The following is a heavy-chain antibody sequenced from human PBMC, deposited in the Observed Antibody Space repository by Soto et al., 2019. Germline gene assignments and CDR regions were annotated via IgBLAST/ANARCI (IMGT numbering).Heavy chain of an antibody. Sequence: KPSETLSLTCAVYGGSFSGYYWSWIRQPPGKGLEWIGEINHSGSTNYNPSLKSRVTISVDTSKSQFSLKLSSVTAADTAVYYCARASSSWYLYYFDYWGQGTLVTVSS. CDR3: ARASSSWYLYYFDY. V-gene: IGHV4-34*01. CDR1: GGSFSGYY. CDR2: INHSGST. J-gene: IGHJ4*02. D-gene: IGHD6-13*01.